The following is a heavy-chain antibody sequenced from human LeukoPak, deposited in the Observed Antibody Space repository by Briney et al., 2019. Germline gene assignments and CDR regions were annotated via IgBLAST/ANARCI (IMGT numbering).Heavy chain of an antibody. J-gene: IGHJ4*02. CDR2: IYHSGST. Sequence: PSETLSLTCAVSGGSISSSNWWSWVRQPPGKVLEWFGEIYHSGSTNYNPSLKSRVTISVDKSKNQFSLKLSSVTAADTAVYYCTTLGCSGGSCYFDYWGQGTLVTASS. D-gene: IGHD2-15*01. CDR1: GGSISSSNW. CDR3: TTLGCSGGSCYFDY. V-gene: IGHV4-4*02.